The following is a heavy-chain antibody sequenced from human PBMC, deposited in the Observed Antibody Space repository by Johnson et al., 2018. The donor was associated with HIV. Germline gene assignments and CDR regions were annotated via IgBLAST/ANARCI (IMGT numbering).Heavy chain of an antibody. CDR1: GFPFSSYG. CDR3: AKDLGAAELTPDVFDL. J-gene: IGHJ3*01. D-gene: IGHD1-7*01. Sequence: QVQLVESGGGAVQPGRSLRLSCAASGFPFSSYGMHWVRQAPGKGLEWVAVISFDGSDKYYADPVKGRFTISRENSKNTLYLQMNSLRFDDTGVYYCAKDLGAAELTPDVFDLWSQGTMVTVSS. V-gene: IGHV3-30*18. CDR2: ISFDGSDK.